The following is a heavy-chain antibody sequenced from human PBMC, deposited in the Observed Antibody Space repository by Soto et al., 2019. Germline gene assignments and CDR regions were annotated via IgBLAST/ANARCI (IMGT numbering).Heavy chain of an antibody. Sequence: ASVKVSCKASGGTFSSYRINWVRQAPGQGLEWVGGIVPIYRTADYAQKFQGRVTITADESARTSYMELSSLKSQDTAVYYCVRDSGAKLSSSWGKGTLVPSPQ. CDR1: GGTFSSYR. CDR3: VRDSGAKLSSS. CDR2: IVPIYRTA. V-gene: IGHV1-69*13. D-gene: IGHD6-13*01. J-gene: IGHJ4*02.